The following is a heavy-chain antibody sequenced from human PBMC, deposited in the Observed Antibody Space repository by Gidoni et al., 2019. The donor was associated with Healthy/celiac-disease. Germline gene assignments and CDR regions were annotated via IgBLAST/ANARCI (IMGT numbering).Heavy chain of an antibody. V-gene: IGHV3-21*01. J-gene: IGHJ4*02. CDR2: ISSSSSYI. Sequence: EVQLVESGGGLVKPGGSLRLSCAASGFTFSSYSMNWVRQAPGKGLEWVSSISSSSSYIYYADSVKGRFTISRDNAKNSLYLQMNSLRAEDTAVYYCARVRQALRFLEWLIDYWGQGTLVTVSS. CDR1: GFTFSSYS. D-gene: IGHD3-3*01. CDR3: ARVRQALRFLEWLIDY.